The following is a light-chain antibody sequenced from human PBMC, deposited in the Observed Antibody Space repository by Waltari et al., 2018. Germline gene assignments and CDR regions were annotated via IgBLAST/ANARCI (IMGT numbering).Light chain of an antibody. CDR3: QHYLRLPVT. CDR1: QIVSRA. Sequence: EIVLTQSPGTLSLSLGERATVSCRASQIVSRALAWYQQKPGQAPRLLIDGASTRATGIPDRFSGSGSGTDFSLTISRLEPDDFAVYYCQHYLRLPVTFGQGTTVEI. J-gene: IGKJ1*01. V-gene: IGKV3-20*01. CDR2: GAS.